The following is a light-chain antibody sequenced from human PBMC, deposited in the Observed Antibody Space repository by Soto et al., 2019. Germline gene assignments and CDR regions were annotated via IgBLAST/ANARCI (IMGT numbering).Light chain of an antibody. CDR1: SSDVGGYNY. CDR2: DVN. CDR3: SSYTSSSTHVV. Sequence: QSALTQPASVSGSPGQSITISCTGTSSDVGGYNYVSWYQQHPGKAPKLMIYDVNNRPSGVSNRFSGSKSDNTASLTISGLQAEDEADYYCSSYTSSSTHVVFGGGTKLTVL. V-gene: IGLV2-14*01. J-gene: IGLJ2*01.